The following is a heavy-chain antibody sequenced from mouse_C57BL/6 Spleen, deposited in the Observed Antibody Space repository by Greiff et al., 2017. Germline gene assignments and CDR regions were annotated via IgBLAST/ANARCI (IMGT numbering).Heavy chain of an antibody. CDR2: IYPGSGNT. CDR1: GYTFTDYY. Sequence: VQLQQSGAELVRPGASVKLSCKASGYTFTDYYINWVKQRPGQGLEWIARIYPGSGNTYYNEKFKGKATLTAEKSSSTAYMQLSSLTSEDSAVYFCARCYYGNQYYFDYWGQGTTLTVSS. D-gene: IGHD2-1*01. V-gene: IGHV1-76*01. J-gene: IGHJ2*01. CDR3: ARCYYGNQYYFDY.